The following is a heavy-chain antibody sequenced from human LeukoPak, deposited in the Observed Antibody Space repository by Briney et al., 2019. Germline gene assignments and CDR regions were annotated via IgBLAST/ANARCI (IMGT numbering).Heavy chain of an antibody. D-gene: IGHD1-1*01. CDR3: ARVQLERPYYYYGMDV. CDR1: GYTFTSYG. CDR2: ISDYNGNT. V-gene: IGHV1-18*01. Sequence: GASVKVSCKASGYTFTSYGISWVRQAPGQGLEWMGWISDYNGNTNYAQKLQGRITMTTDTSTSTAYMELRSLRSDDTAVYYCARVQLERPYYYYGMDVWGQGTTVTVSS. J-gene: IGHJ6*02.